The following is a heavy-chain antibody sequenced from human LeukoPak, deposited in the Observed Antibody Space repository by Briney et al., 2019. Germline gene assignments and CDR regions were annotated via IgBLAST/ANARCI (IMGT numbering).Heavy chain of an antibody. CDR1: GGSISSSSYY. CDR2: IYYSGST. V-gene: IGHV4-39*07. CDR3: ASCYYYGSGSSDAFDI. J-gene: IGHJ3*02. D-gene: IGHD3-10*01. Sequence: SETLSLTCTVSGGSISSSSYYWGWIRQPPGKGREWIGSIYYSGSTYYNPSLKSRVTISVDTSKNQFSLKLSSVTAADTAVYYCASCYYYGSGSSDAFDIWGQGTMVTVSS.